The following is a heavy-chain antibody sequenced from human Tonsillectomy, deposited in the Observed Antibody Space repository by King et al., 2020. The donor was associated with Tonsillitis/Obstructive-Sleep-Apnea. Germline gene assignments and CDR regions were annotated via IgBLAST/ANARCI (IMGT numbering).Heavy chain of an antibody. CDR2: LWYDGSNK. J-gene: IGHJ4*02. CDR3: ARGGLVGATLLDY. CDR1: GFNFGSYG. Sequence: VQLVESGGGVVQPGRSLRLSCVASGFNFGSYGMHWVRQAPGKGLEWVAMLWYDGSNKYYTDSARGRFTISRDNSKNTLYLQMNSLRAEDTAVYYCARGGLVGATLLDYWGQGNLVTVSS. V-gene: IGHV3-33*01. D-gene: IGHD1-26*01.